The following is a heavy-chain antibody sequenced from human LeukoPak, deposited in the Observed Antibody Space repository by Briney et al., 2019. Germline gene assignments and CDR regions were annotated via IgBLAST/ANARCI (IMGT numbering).Heavy chain of an antibody. Sequence: ASVKVSCKASGYTFTSYAIHWVRQAPGQRLEWMGWISAGNGNTKYSQTFQGRVTFISNTSATTAFMELSSLRSEDAAVYYCARDSGSGNNDYWGQGTLVTVSS. CDR2: ISAGNGNT. CDR1: GYTFTSYA. CDR3: ARDSGSGNNDY. J-gene: IGHJ4*02. D-gene: IGHD1-26*01. V-gene: IGHV1-3*01.